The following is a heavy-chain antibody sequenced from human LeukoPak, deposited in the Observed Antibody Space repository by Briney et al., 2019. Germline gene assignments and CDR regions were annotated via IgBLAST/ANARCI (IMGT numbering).Heavy chain of an antibody. V-gene: IGHV1-2*02. CDR3: AIDKVVLGAY. J-gene: IGHJ4*02. D-gene: IGHD2-15*01. Sequence: ASVKVSFKASGYSFTGYYIHWVRQAPGQGLEWMGWINPNTGGTKYAQKFQGRVTMTRDTPISTTYMELSSLRFDGTAVFYCAIDKVVLGAYWGRGTLVSVSS. CDR2: INPNTGGT. CDR1: GYSFTGYY.